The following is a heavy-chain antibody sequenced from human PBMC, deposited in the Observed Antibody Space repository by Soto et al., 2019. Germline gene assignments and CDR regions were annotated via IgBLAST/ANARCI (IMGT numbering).Heavy chain of an antibody. Sequence: QPGGSLRLSCAASGFRFIDNALHWVRQAPGKGLEWVASTSYDGGSRYYADSVKGRFTISRDSYRKTVHLQMSGLSTDDTAEYFCARAVMYYDESGFFRGYYFDFWGPGTQVTVSS. CDR1: GFRFIDNA. V-gene: IGHV3-30*04. J-gene: IGHJ4*02. CDR2: TSYDGGSR. D-gene: IGHD3-16*01. CDR3: ARAVMYYDESGFFRGYYFDF.